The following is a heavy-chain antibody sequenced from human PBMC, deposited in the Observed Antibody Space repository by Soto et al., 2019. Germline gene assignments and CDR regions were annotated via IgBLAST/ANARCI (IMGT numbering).Heavy chain of an antibody. V-gene: IGHV3-74*01. J-gene: IGHJ4*02. CDR3: ARAQDPFDY. CDR2: INSDGTIT. CDR1: EFTFSNYW. Sequence: GGSLRLSCAASEFTFSNYWMHWVRQAPGKGLVWVSRINSDGTITNYADSVRGRFTISRDNAKNTLYLQMNSLRAEDTAVYYCARAQDPFDYWGQGTLVTVS.